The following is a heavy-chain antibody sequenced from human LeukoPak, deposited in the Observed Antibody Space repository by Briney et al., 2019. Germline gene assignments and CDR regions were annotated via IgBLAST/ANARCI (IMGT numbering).Heavy chain of an antibody. CDR3: AINMIRGAHFPYSFDY. D-gene: IGHD3-10*01. V-gene: IGHV4-34*01. Sequence: KSSETLSLTCAVYGGSFSDYYWSWIRQPSGKGLEWIGEINHSGSTNYNPSLKSRVTISVDTSKNQFFLKLSSVTAADTAVYYCAINMIRGAHFPYSFDYWGQGTLVTVSS. CDR1: GGSFSDYY. J-gene: IGHJ4*02. CDR2: INHSGST.